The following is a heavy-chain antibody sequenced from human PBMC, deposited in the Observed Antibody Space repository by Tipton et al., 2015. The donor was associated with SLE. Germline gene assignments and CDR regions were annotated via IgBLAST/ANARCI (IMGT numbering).Heavy chain of an antibody. V-gene: IGHV4-30-4*01. D-gene: IGHD4-11*01. Sequence: TLSLTCDVSGYSIRSGYYWSWIRQPPGQGLEWVGYIYYDGATYYNPSLKSRLTISADTSKNVFSLKVTSVTAADTAVYYCARDDYSRLDSWGQGILVIVSS. CDR1: GYSIRSGYY. CDR3: ARDDYSRLDS. CDR2: IYYDGAT. J-gene: IGHJ4*02.